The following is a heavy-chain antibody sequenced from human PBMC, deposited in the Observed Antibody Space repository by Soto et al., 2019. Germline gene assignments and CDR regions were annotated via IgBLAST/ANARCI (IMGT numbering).Heavy chain of an antibody. CDR2: INAGNGNT. J-gene: IGHJ3*02. CDR1: GYTFTNYA. V-gene: IGHV1-3*01. Sequence: QVQFVQSGAELKKPGASVKVSCKASGYTFTNYAMHWVRQAPGQRLEWMGWINAGNGNTKYSQKFQGRVTITRATSARTAYVELNSLRSDDTAAYYCARAGYCSSTSCSDAFDIWGQGTLVTVSS. D-gene: IGHD2-2*01. CDR3: ARAGYCSSTSCSDAFDI.